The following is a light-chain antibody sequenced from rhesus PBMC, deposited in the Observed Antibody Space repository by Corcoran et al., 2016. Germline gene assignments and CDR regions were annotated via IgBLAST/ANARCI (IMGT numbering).Light chain of an antibody. J-gene: IGKJ4*01. CDR1: QNIYGN. CDR3: QHYYDSPLT. Sequence: DIQMTQSPSALSASVGDRVTISCRASQNIYGNLAWYQQKPGKAPKLLIYAASSLQTGIPSRFSGSGAGTVFTLTIRSLQPEVSAAYYCQHYYDSPLTFGGGTKVELK. V-gene: IGKV1S8*01. CDR2: AAS.